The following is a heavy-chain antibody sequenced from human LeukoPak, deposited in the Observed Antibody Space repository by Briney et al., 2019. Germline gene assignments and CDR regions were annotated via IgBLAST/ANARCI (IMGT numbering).Heavy chain of an antibody. V-gene: IGHV3-9*01. D-gene: IGHD5-18*01. CDR2: ISWKSGVT. CDR1: GFTFEDYA. Sequence: GKSLRLSCAASGFTFEDYAMHWVRQVPGKGLEWVSGISWKSGVTAYADSVKGRFTISRDNAENSLFLQMNSLRAEDTALYYCAKRGIGTALAGSFDQWGQGTLVTVSS. CDR3: AKRGIGTALAGSFDQ. J-gene: IGHJ4*02.